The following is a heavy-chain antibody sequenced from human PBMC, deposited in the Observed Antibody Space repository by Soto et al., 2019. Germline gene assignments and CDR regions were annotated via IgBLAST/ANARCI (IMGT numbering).Heavy chain of an antibody. CDR2: IYASGRT. J-gene: IGHJ6*02. CDR3: ARSPCRYGYSVYGMDV. V-gene: IGHV3-53*01. CDR1: GFSVSNNY. D-gene: IGHD5-18*01. Sequence: EVQVVESGGGLMQPGGSLRLSCAASGFSVSNNYMNWVRQAPGKGLEWVSVIYASGRTSYADSVKGRFTISRDNSKNTLHLQMNILRAEDTAVYLCARSPCRYGYSVYGMDVWGQGNTVTVSS.